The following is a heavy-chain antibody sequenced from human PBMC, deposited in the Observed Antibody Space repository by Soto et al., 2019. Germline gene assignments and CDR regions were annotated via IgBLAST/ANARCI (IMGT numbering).Heavy chain of an antibody. V-gene: IGHV1-2*02. CDR1: GYTFTGYY. D-gene: IGHD3-10*01. J-gene: IGHJ4*02. Sequence: ASVKVSCKASGYTFTGYYMHWVRQAPGQGLEWMGWINPNSGGTNYAQKFQGRATMTRDTSISTAYMELSRLRSDDTAVYYCARVKLLWFGEYDYWGQGTLVTVSS. CDR3: ARVKLLWFGEYDY. CDR2: INPNSGGT.